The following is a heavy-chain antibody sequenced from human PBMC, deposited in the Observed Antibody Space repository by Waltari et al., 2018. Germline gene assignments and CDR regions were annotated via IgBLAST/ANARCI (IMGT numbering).Heavy chain of an antibody. CDR1: GDTVSSTSAA. CDR2: TYYRSKWYN. D-gene: IGHD2-2*01. V-gene: IGHV6-1*01. J-gene: IGHJ6*02. CDR3: ARDLRNTITWAYYYGIDV. Sequence: QVQLQQSGPGLVKPSQTLPLTCAISGDTVSSTSAAWNWNRQSPSRGLEWLGRTYYRSKWYNDYAVSVKSRISIKPDTSKNQFSLQLTSVTPEDTAVYFCARDLRNTITWAYYYGIDVWGQGTTVTVSS.